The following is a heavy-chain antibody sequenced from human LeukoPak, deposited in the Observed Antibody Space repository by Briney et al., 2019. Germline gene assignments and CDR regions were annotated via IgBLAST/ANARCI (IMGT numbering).Heavy chain of an antibody. CDR2: IFYSGST. Sequence: SETLSLTCTVSSGSISTSNYYWGWVRQPPGKALEWIGNIFYSGSTYYSPSLKSRVTISLDTSRNQSSLKLNSVTAADTAVYYCATSNGDGLIDIWGEGTMVTVSS. D-gene: IGHD2-21*01. V-gene: IGHV4-39*07. CDR3: ATSNGDGLIDI. J-gene: IGHJ3*02. CDR1: SGSISTSNYY.